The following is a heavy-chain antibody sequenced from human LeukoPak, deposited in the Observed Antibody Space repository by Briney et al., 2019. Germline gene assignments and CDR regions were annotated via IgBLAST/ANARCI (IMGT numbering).Heavy chain of an antibody. J-gene: IGHJ4*02. CDR1: GGSFSGYY. D-gene: IGHD3-22*01. CDR3: ARSPYYYDSSGYYTYFDC. V-gene: IGHV4-34*01. CDR2: INHSGST. Sequence: SETLSLTCAVYGGSFSGYYRSWIRQPPGKGLEWIGEINHSGSTNYNPSLKSRVTISVDTSKNQFSLKLSSVTAADTAVYYCARSPYYYDSSGYYTYFDCWGQGTLVTVSS.